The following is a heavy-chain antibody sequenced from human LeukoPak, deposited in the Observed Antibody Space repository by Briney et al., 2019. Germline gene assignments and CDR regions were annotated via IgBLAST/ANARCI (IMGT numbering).Heavy chain of an antibody. Sequence: SETLSLTCTVSGGSISSSSYYWGWIRQPPGKGREWIGSIYYSGSTYYNPSLKSRVTISVDTSKNQFSLKLSSVTAADTAVYYCARTGGGDDIVASPYYYYMDVWGKGTTVTVSS. CDR1: GGSISSSSYY. D-gene: IGHD5-12*01. J-gene: IGHJ6*03. CDR3: ARTGGGDDIVASPYYYYMDV. CDR2: IYYSGST. V-gene: IGHV4-39*01.